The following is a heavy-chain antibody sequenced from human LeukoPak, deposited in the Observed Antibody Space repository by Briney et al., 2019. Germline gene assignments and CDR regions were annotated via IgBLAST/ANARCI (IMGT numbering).Heavy chain of an antibody. CDR3: ARDRIVGVYYYGMDV. Sequence: PGGSLRLSCAASGFTFSSYWMSWVRQAPGKGLEWVANIKQDGSEKYYVDSVKGRFTISRDNAKNSPYLQMNSLRAEDTAVYYCARDRIVGVYYYGMDVWGQGTTVTVSS. CDR1: GFTFSSYW. J-gene: IGHJ6*02. V-gene: IGHV3-7*01. CDR2: IKQDGSEK. D-gene: IGHD1-26*01.